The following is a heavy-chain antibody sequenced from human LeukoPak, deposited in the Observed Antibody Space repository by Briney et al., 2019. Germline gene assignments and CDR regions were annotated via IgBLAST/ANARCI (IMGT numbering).Heavy chain of an antibody. CDR2: ISRSGDTT. CDR3: ARLVPPTTYYYSGMDV. Sequence: GGSLRLSCEASGFTFSNYAMSWVRQAPGKGLEWVSSISRSGDTTYYADSVKGRLTISRDNSKNTLYLQMSSLGAEDTAVYYCARLVPPTTYYYSGMDVWGQGTTVTVSS. CDR1: GFTFSNYA. J-gene: IGHJ6*02. D-gene: IGHD1-26*01. V-gene: IGHV3-23*01.